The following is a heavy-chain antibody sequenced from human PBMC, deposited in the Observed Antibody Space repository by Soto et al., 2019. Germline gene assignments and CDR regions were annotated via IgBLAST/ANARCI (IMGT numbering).Heavy chain of an antibody. V-gene: IGHV3-74*01. Sequence: EVQLVESGGGLVQPGGSLRLSCAASGFTFSSYWMHWVRQAPGKGLVWVSRIYSDGSRTSYADSVKGRFTISRDNAKNTLYLHMDSLSSEDTAVYYRARGAGGYYYMDVWGKGTTVTVSS. CDR3: ARGAGGYYYMDV. J-gene: IGHJ6*03. D-gene: IGHD3-10*01. CDR2: IYSDGSRT. CDR1: GFTFSSYW.